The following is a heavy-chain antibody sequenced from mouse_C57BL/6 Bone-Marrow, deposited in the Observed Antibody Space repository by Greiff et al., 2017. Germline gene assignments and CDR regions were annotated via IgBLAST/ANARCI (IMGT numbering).Heavy chain of an antibody. CDR2: IYPGGGYT. Sequence: VQGVESGAELVRPGTSVKMSCKASGYTFTNYWIGWAKQRPGHGLEWIGDIYPGGGYTNYNEKFKGKAKLTADKSSSTAYMQFSSLTSEDSAIYYCARSGGNYEYYYAMDYWGQGTSVTVSS. CDR1: GYTFTNYW. V-gene: IGHV1-63*01. J-gene: IGHJ4*01. CDR3: ARSGGNYEYYYAMDY. D-gene: IGHD2-1*01.